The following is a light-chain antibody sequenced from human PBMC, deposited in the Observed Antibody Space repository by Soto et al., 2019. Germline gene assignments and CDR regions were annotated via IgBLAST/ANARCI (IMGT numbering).Light chain of an antibody. Sequence: EVVLTQSPATLSVSPGESVTLSCRASQSVSSYVAWYQHKPGQAPRPLIYDTFQRANGVPARFSGGWSGTAFTLTIRSLEPEDFAVYYCQQRARWPMPFGQGTRLELK. V-gene: IGKV3-11*01. CDR2: DTF. CDR3: QQRARWPMP. CDR1: QSVSSY. J-gene: IGKJ5*01.